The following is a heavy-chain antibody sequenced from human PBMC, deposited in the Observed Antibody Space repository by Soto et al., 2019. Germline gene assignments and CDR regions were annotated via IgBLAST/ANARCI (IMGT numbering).Heavy chain of an antibody. V-gene: IGHV3-48*02. Sequence: GGSLRLSCEGSGFMFNSYRFNWVRQAPGKGLEWVSQIPTSRGGVRLYAGSVKGRFTISRDNSKNSIYLQMDSLRDEDTAVYYCVRGDGTAWDFEYWGHGTLVTVSS. J-gene: IGHJ4*01. CDR2: IPTSRGGVR. CDR3: VRGDGTAWDFEY. D-gene: IGHD2-21*02. CDR1: GFMFNSYR.